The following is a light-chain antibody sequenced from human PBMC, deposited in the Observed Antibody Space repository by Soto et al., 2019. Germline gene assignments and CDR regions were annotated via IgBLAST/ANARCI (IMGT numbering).Light chain of an antibody. Sequence: EIVVTQSPATLSSSPWETATLSCRASQYVGTRLAWYQHKPGQAPRLLIYYTSNRATGIPARFSGSGSGTDFTLTISSLEPEDFAVYYCQQRSNWPAFGQGTRLEI. V-gene: IGKV3-11*01. CDR1: QYVGTR. CDR2: YTS. J-gene: IGKJ5*01. CDR3: QQRSNWPA.